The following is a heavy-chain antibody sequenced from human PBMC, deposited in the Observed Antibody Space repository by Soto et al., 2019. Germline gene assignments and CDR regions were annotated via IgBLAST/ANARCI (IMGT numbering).Heavy chain of an antibody. Sequence: QVQLQQWGAGLLKPSETLSLTCAVYGGSFSGYYWSWIRQPPGKGLEWIGEINHSGSTNYNPSLKSRVTISVDTSKNQFSLKLSSVTAADTAVYYCARERELDYWGQGTLVTVSS. CDR3: ARERELDY. V-gene: IGHV4-34*01. CDR1: GGSFSGYY. J-gene: IGHJ4*02. CDR2: INHSGST.